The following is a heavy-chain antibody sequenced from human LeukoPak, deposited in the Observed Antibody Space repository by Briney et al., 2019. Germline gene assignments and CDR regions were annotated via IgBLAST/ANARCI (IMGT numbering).Heavy chain of an antibody. Sequence: PGGSLRLSCAASGFTLSNYGMHWFRQAPGKGLEWVAGIRHDESNKYFTDSVKGRFTISRDSSKNTLYLQMNSLRPEDTAVYYCARLGYGGSGWYFDYWGQGTLVTVSS. CDR3: ARLGYGGSGWYFDY. CDR1: GFTLSNYG. CDR2: IRHDESNK. D-gene: IGHD6-19*01. V-gene: IGHV3-33*01. J-gene: IGHJ4*02.